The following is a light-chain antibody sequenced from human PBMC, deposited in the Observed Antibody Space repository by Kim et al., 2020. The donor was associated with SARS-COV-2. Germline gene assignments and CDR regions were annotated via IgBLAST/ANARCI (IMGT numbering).Light chain of an antibody. CDR1: RLRSYY. Sequence: ALGQTVRITCQGDRLRSYYASWYQQKPGQAPVLLMYGKDDRPSGLPDRFSGSSSGNTASLTITGAQAEDEADYYCNSRDSSGNHMVFGGGTKLTVL. CDR3: NSRDSSGNHMV. CDR2: GKD. V-gene: IGLV3-19*01. J-gene: IGLJ3*02.